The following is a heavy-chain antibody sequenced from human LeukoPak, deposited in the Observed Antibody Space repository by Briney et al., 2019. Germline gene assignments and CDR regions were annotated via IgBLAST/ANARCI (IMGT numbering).Heavy chain of an antibody. J-gene: IGHJ3*02. CDR3: ARETGGVIVGEGAFDI. CDR2: INPSGSSA. D-gene: IGHD3-22*01. V-gene: IGHV1-2*02. CDR1: GYSFTSYY. Sequence: ASVKVSCKASGYSFTSYYMHWVRQAPGQGLEWMGFINPSGSSAAYAQKFQGRVTMTRDTSISTAYMELSRLRSDDTAVYYCARETGGVIVGEGAFDIWGQGTMVTVSS.